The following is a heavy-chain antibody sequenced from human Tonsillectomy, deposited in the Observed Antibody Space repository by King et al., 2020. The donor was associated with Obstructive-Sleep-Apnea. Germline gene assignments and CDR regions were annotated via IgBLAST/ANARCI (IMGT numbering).Heavy chain of an antibody. D-gene: IGHD3-16*01. CDR3: ASQGAWYFDL. J-gene: IGHJ2*01. CDR2: ISSDESNE. Sequence: VQLVESGGGLVQPGRSLRLSCAASGFTLSSHAMHWVRQAPGKGLEWVALISSDESNEHYSDSVKGRFTISRDVSSNTLYLQMNSLRPEDTAVYYCASQGAWYFDLWGRGTLVTVSS. CDR1: GFTLSSHA. V-gene: IGHV3-30-3*01.